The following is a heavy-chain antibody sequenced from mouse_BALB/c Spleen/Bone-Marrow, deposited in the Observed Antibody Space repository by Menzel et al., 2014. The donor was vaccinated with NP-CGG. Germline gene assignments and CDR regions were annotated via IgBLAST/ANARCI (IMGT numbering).Heavy chain of an antibody. CDR3: VRHRGDY. J-gene: IGHJ2*01. CDR1: GFTFNTYA. V-gene: IGHV10-1*02. D-gene: IGHD2-14*01. Sequence: DVKLVESGGGLVQPKGSLKLSCAASGFTFNTYAMNWVRQAPGKGLEWVARIRSKSNNYATYYADSVKDRFTISRDDSQSMLYLQMNNLKTEDTATYYCVRHRGDYWGQGTTLTVSS. CDR2: IRSKSNNYAT.